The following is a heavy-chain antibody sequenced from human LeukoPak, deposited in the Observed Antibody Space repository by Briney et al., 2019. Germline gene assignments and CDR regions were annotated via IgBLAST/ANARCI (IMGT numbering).Heavy chain of an antibody. CDR2: IKQDGSEK. CDR1: GFTFSSSW. Sequence: PGGSLRLSCVASGFTFSSSWMSWVRQAPGKGLEWVANIKQDGSEKSYVESVRGRFTISRDNAKNSLYLQLNSLRAEDTALYYCARDNPPDYWGQGTLVTYSS. CDR3: ARDNPPDY. V-gene: IGHV3-7*03. J-gene: IGHJ4*02.